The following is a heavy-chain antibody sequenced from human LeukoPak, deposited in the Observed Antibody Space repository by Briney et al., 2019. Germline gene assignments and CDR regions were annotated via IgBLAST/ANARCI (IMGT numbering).Heavy chain of an antibody. CDR1: GGSFSGYY. CDR3: ARQTGAYYYYMDV. J-gene: IGHJ6*03. D-gene: IGHD7-27*01. Sequence: PSETLSLTCAVYGGSFSGYYWSWIRQPPGKGLEWIGEINHSGSTNCNPSLKSRVTVSVDTSKNQFSLKLSSVTAADTAVHYCARQTGAYYYYMDVWGKGTTVTVSS. V-gene: IGHV4-34*01. CDR2: INHSGST.